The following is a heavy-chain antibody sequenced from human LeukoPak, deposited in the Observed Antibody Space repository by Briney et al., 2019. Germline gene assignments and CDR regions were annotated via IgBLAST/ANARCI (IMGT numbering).Heavy chain of an antibody. J-gene: IGHJ4*02. V-gene: IGHV3-23*01. CDR3: AKRGGSILPSWYFEY. CDR1: GFAFSGYA. D-gene: IGHD1-26*01. Sequence: VGSLRLSCAASGFAFSGYAMCWVREAPGKGLECFSSINNSGATTNYADTVQGLFTISRDKSQNTLYLKMTSLRAVDTALYYCAKRGGSILPSWYFEYWGQGTLVTVSS. CDR2: INNSGATT.